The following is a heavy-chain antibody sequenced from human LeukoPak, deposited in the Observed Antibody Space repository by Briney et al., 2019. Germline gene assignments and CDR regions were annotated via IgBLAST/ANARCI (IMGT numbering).Heavy chain of an antibody. CDR1: GFTFSSYG. J-gene: IGHJ6*02. CDR3: AKEGPWGEGYYYYYGMDV. CDR2: ISYDGSNK. D-gene: IGHD1-26*01. Sequence: PGGSLRLSCAASGFTFSSYGMHWVRQAPGKGLEWVAVISYDGSNKYYADSVKGRFTISRDNSKNTLYLQMNSLRAEDTAVYYCAKEGPWGEGYYYYYGMDVRGQGTTVTVSS. V-gene: IGHV3-30*18.